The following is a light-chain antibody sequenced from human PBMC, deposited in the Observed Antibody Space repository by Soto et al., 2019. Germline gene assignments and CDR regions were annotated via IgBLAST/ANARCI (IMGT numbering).Light chain of an antibody. CDR3: QQSYSTPWT. J-gene: IGKJ1*01. CDR2: GAS. Sequence: EIVLTQSPGTLSLSPGERATLSCRASQSVSSSYLAWYQQKPGQAPRPLIYGASSRAIGIPDRFSGSGSGTDFTLTISSPQPEDFATYYCQQSYSTPWTFGQGTKVDIK. V-gene: IGKV3-20*01. CDR1: QSVSSSY.